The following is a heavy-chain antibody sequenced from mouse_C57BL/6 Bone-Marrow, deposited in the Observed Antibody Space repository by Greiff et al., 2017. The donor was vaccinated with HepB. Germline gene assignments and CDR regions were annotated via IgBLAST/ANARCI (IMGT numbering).Heavy chain of an antibody. CDR1: GYSITSGYY. Sequence: EESGPGLVKPSQSLSLTCSVTGYSITSGYYWNWIRQFPGNKLEWMGYISYDGSNNYNPSLKNRISITRDTSKNQFFLKLHSVTTEDTATYYCAREYITTVVAPDFDYWGQGTTLTVSS. D-gene: IGHD1-1*01. CDR3: AREYITTVVAPDFDY. J-gene: IGHJ2*01. CDR2: ISYDGSN. V-gene: IGHV3-6*01.